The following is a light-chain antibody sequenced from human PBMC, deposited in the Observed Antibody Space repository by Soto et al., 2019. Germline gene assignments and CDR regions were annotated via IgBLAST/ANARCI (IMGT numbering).Light chain of an antibody. V-gene: IGLV2-14*01. J-gene: IGLJ1*01. Sequence: HSALTQPASVSGAPGQSITISCTGTSSDVGGYNYVSWYQQHPGKAPKLMIYDVSNRPSGVSNRFSGSKSANTASLTISGLKAEDEADYYCSSYTSSSTLVFGTGTKLTVL. CDR3: SSYTSSSTLV. CDR1: SSDVGGYNY. CDR2: DVS.